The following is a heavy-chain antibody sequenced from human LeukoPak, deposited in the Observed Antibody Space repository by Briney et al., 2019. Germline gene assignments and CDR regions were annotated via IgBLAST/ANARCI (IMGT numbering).Heavy chain of an antibody. CDR1: GGSISSNNW. V-gene: IGHV4-4*02. CDR3: ARGFYGSGSYSSPGFHTFDM. CDR2: IYHSWST. J-gene: IGHJ3*02. Sequence: SETLSLTCAVSGGSISSNNWWSWVRQPPGKGLEWIGEIYHSWSTDYNPSLESRVTLSVDKSNNQFSLKLSSVTAADTAVYYCARGFYGSGSYSSPGFHTFDMWGQGTMVTVSS. D-gene: IGHD3-10*01.